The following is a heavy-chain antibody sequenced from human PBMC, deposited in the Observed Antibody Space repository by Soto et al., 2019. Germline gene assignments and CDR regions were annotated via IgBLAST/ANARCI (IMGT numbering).Heavy chain of an antibody. V-gene: IGHV1-69*13. J-gene: IGHJ6*02. Sequence: SVKVSCKASGGTFSSYAISWVRQAPGQGLEWMGGIIPIFGTANYAQKFQGRVTITADESTSTAYMELSSLRSEDTAVYYCAGGGYSYGHYYYYGMDVWGQGTTVTVSS. CDR1: GGTFSSYA. CDR2: IIPIFGTA. CDR3: AGGGYSYGHYYYYGMDV. D-gene: IGHD5-18*01.